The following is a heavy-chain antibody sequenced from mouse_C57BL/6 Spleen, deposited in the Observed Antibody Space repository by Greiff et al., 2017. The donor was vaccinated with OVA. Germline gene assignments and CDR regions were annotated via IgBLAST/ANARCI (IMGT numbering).Heavy chain of an antibody. V-gene: IGHV1-15*01. D-gene: IGHD1-1*01. CDR3: TRNYGSSHYFDD. CDR2: IDPETGGT. CDR1: GYTFTDYE. J-gene: IGHJ2*01. Sequence: QVQLQQSGAELVRPGASVTLSCKASGYTFTDYEMHWVKQTPVHGLEWIGAIDPETGGTAYNQKFKGKAILTADKSSSTAYMELRSLTSEDSAVYYCTRNYGSSHYFDDWGQGTTLTVSS.